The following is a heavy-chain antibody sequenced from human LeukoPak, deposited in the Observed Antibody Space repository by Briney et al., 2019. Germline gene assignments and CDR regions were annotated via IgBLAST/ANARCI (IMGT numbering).Heavy chain of an antibody. CDR2: ISNSSSTI. CDR1: GFTFSTYS. D-gene: IGHD4-17*01. J-gene: IGHJ6*03. Sequence: GGSLRLSCAASGFTFSTYSMNWVRQAPGKGLEWVSYISNSSSTIYYADSVKGRFTMSRDNAKNSLSLQMNSLRAEDTAVYYCARGATVWARMDVWGKGTTVTVSS. V-gene: IGHV3-48*04. CDR3: ARGATVWARMDV.